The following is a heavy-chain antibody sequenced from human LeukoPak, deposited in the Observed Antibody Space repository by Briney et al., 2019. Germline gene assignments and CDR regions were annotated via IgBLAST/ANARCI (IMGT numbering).Heavy chain of an antibody. D-gene: IGHD2-2*01. J-gene: IGHJ5*02. Sequence: SETLSLTCTVSGVSISSYYWSWIRQPPGKGLEWIGYIYYSGSTNCNPSLKSRVTISVDTSKNQFSLKLSSVTAADTAVYYCARSIVVVPAAICRFDPWGQGTLVTVSS. CDR3: ARSIVVVPAAICRFDP. CDR2: IYYSGST. CDR1: GVSISSYY. V-gene: IGHV4-59*01.